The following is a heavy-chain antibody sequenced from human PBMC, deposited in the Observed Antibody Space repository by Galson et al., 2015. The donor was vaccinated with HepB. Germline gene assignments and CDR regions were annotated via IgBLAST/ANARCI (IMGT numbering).Heavy chain of an antibody. CDR1: GFTFSSYW. D-gene: IGHD2-2*01. J-gene: IGHJ6*02. CDR2: IKQDGSEK. Sequence: SLRLSCAASGFTFSSYWMSWVRQAPGKGLEWVANIKQDGSEKYYVDSVKGRFTISRDNAKNSLYLQMNSLRAEDTAVYYCAREGFDCSSTSCRTDHHYYYYYYGMDVWGQGTTVTVSS. CDR3: AREGFDCSSTSCRTDHHYYYYYYGMDV. V-gene: IGHV3-7*03.